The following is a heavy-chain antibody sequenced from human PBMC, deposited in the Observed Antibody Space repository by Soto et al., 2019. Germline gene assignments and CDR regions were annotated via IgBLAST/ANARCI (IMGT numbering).Heavy chain of an antibody. CDR1: GFTFSSYA. Sequence: GGSLRLSCAASGFTFSSYAMSWVRQAPGKGLEWVSAISGSGGSTYYADSVKGRFTISRDNSKNTLYLQMNSLRAEDTAVYYCAKDTYYYGSGSYYPFDYWGQGTLVTVSS. D-gene: IGHD3-10*01. CDR3: AKDTYYYGSGSYYPFDY. J-gene: IGHJ4*02. V-gene: IGHV3-23*01. CDR2: ISGSGGST.